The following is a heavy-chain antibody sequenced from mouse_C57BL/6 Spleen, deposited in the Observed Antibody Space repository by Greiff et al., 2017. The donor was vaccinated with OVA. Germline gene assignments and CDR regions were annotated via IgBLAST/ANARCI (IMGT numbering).Heavy chain of an antibody. J-gene: IGHJ1*03. CDR2: IWTGGGT. Sequence: VHLVESGPGLVAPSQSLSITCTVSGFSLTSYAISWVRQPPGKGLEWLGVIWTGGGTNYNSALKSRLRISKDNSKSQVFLKMNSLQTDDTARYYCARKGYYAGYWYFDVWGTGTTVTVSS. CDR3: ARKGYYAGYWYFDV. D-gene: IGHD1-1*01. CDR1: GFSLTSYA. V-gene: IGHV2-9-1*01.